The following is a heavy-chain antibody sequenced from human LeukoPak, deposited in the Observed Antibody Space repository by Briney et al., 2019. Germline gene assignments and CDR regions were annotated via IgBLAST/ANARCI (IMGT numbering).Heavy chain of an antibody. CDR2: TYYRSKWYN. CDR3: ARSIGYFDY. V-gene: IGHV6-1*01. J-gene: IGHJ4*02. Sequence: SQTLSLTCAISGDSVSSNNDAWNWIRQSPSRGLEWLGRTYYRSKWYNDYAVSVKSRISINPDTSKNQFSLQLSSVTPEDTAVYYCARSIGYFDYWGQGTLVTVSS. CDR1: GDSVSSNNDA.